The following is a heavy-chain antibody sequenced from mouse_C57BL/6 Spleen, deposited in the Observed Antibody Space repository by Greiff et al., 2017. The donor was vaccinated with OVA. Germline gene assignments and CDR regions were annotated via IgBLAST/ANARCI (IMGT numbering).Heavy chain of an antibody. J-gene: IGHJ1*03. CDR1: GYTFTSYW. CDR2: IYPGSGST. Sequence: VQLQQPGAELVKPGASVKMSCKASGYTFTSYWITWVKQRPGQGLEWIGDIYPGSGSTNYNEKFKSKATLTVDTSSSAAYMQLSSLTSEDSAVYYCAKYYGSSYGYFDVWGTGTTVTVSS. V-gene: IGHV1-55*01. D-gene: IGHD1-1*01. CDR3: AKYYGSSYGYFDV.